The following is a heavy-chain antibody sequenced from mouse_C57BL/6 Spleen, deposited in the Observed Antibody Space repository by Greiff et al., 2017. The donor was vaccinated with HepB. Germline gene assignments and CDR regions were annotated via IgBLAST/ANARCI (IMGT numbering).Heavy chain of an antibody. CDR1: GFTFTDYY. V-gene: IGHV7-3*01. Sequence: DVMLVESGGGLVQPGGSLSLSCAASGFTFTDYYMSWVRQPPGKALEWLGFIRNKANGYTTEYSASVKGRFTISRDNSQSILYLQMNALRAEDSATYYCASLAYYSNYWYFDVWGTGTTVTVSS. J-gene: IGHJ1*03. D-gene: IGHD2-5*01. CDR3: ASLAYYSNYWYFDV. CDR2: IRNKANGYTT.